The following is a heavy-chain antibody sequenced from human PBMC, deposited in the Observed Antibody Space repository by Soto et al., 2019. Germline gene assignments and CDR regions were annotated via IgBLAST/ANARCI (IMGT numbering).Heavy chain of an antibody. Sequence: EVQLVESGGGLVQPGGSLRLSCAASGFTFSSYSMNWVRQAPGKGLEWVSYISRSSSTIYYADSVKGRFTISRDNAKNSLYLQMNSLRDEDTAVYYCARDKDSSGWYNWFDPWGQGTLVTVSS. D-gene: IGHD6-19*01. CDR3: ARDKDSSGWYNWFDP. CDR2: ISRSSSTI. CDR1: GFTFSSYS. J-gene: IGHJ5*02. V-gene: IGHV3-48*02.